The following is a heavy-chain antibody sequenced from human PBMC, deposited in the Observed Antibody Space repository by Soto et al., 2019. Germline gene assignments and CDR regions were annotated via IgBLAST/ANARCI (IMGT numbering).Heavy chain of an antibody. CDR1: GVSVSSYP. CDR3: AKVRYYDSSGYHRPVFDY. J-gene: IGHJ4*02. D-gene: IGHD3-22*01. CDR2: ISGSGGST. Sequence: HPGGSLTLSCAASGVSVSSYPMSWVRQAPGKGLEWVSAISGSGGSTYYADSVKGRFTISRANSKITLYLQRNSLRAEDTAVYYCAKVRYYDSSGYHRPVFDYWGQGTLVTVSS. V-gene: IGHV3-23*01.